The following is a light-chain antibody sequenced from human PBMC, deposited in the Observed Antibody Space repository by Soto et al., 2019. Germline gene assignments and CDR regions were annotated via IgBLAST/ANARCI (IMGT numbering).Light chain of an antibody. V-gene: IGLV2-14*03. CDR1: SSDVGGYNY. J-gene: IGLJ2*01. Sequence: QSALTQPASVSGSHGQSITISCTGTSSDVGGYNYVSWYQQHPGKAPKLLIYDVNNRPSGVSNRFSGSKSGNTASLTISGLQAEDEADYYCTSYTTTSTVIFGGGTKLTVL. CDR3: TSYTTTSTVI. CDR2: DVN.